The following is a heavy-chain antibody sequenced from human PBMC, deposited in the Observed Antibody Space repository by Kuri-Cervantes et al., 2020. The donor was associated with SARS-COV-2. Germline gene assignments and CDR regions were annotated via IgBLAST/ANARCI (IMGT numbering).Heavy chain of an antibody. CDR2: IIPIFGTA. CDR1: GGTFSSYA. CDR3: ARASVSYYDILTGYYGTKNSPFDP. Sequence: SVKVSCKASGGTFSSYAISWVRQAPGQGLEWMGGIIPIFGTANYAQKFQGRVTITADKSTSTAYMELRSLRSEDTAVYYCARASVSYYDILTGYYGTKNSPFDPWGQGTLVTVSS. V-gene: IGHV1-69*06. J-gene: IGHJ5*02. D-gene: IGHD3-9*01.